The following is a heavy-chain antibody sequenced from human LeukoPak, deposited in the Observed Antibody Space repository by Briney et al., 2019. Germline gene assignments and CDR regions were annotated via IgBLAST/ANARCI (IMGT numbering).Heavy chain of an antibody. CDR1: GYSFSNYW. V-gene: IGHV5-51*01. D-gene: IGHD7-27*01. CDR3: ARQTGDKGIDY. CDR2: INPGDSDT. Sequence: GESLKISCKGSGYSFSNYWIGWVRQMPGKGLEWMGIINPGDSDTRYSPSSQGQVTISADKSINTAYLQWSSLRASDTAIYYCARQTGDKGIDYWGQGTLVTVSS. J-gene: IGHJ4*02.